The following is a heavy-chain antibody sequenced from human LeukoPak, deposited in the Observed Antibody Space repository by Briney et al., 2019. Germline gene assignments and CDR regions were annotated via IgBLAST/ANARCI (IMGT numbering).Heavy chain of an antibody. J-gene: IGHJ6*02. CDR3: ARRGAGHYYYYGMDV. D-gene: IGHD3-10*01. CDR2: IYYSGST. CDR1: GCSISSYY. Sequence: SSETLSLTCTGSGCSISSYYWSWIRQPPGKGLEWIGYIYYSGSTNYNTSLKSRVTISVDTSKNQFSLKLSSGTAADTAVYYCARRGAGHYYYYGMDVWGQGTTVTVSS. V-gene: IGHV4-59*01.